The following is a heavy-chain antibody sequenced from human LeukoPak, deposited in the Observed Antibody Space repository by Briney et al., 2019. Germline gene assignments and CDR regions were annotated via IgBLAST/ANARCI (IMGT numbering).Heavy chain of an antibody. D-gene: IGHD1-14*01. Sequence: SVKVSFTASGGTFSIYAISWVRQAPGQGLEWMGRIIPILGIANYAQKFQGRVTITADKSTSTAYMELSSLRSEDTAVYYCARDRYGPVYYYYGMDVWGQGTTVTVSS. J-gene: IGHJ6*02. V-gene: IGHV1-69*04. CDR1: GGTFSIYA. CDR2: IIPILGIA. CDR3: ARDRYGPVYYYYGMDV.